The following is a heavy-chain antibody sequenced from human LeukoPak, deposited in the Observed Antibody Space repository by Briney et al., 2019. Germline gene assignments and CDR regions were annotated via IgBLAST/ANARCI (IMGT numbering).Heavy chain of an antibody. V-gene: IGHV3-73*01. CDR3: AKDRQQWLVSGPSDY. CDR1: GFTFSDSA. CDR2: IRGKTNDYAT. Sequence: GGSLRLSCAASGFTFSDSAIHWVRQAPGKGPEWVGRIRGKTNDYATAYAASVKDRFTISRDSSKNTLYLQMNSLRAEDTAVYYCAKDRQQWLVSGPSDYWGQGTLVTVSS. D-gene: IGHD6-19*01. J-gene: IGHJ4*02.